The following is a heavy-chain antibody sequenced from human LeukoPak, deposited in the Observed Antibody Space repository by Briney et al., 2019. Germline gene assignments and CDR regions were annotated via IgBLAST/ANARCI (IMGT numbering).Heavy chain of an antibody. V-gene: IGHV4-59*02. J-gene: IGHJ4*02. CDR3: ARSYGDYFDY. Sequence: SETLSLTCTVSGGSVSNYYRSWIRQSPGKGLEWIGYISHSGSVNYNPSLKSRVTISVDTSKNQFSLKLSSVTAADTAVYYCARSYGDYFDYWGQGTLVTVSS. D-gene: IGHD3-10*01. CDR1: GGSVSNYY. CDR2: ISHSGSV.